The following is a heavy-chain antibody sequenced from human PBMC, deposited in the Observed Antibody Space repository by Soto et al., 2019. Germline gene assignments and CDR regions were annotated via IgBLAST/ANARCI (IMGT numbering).Heavy chain of an antibody. CDR2: IYYSGST. J-gene: IGHJ4*02. D-gene: IGHD6-25*01. CDR3: AREINGYSHDY. Sequence: SETLSLTCTVSGGSISSYYWSWIRQPPGKGLEWIGYIYYSGSTNYNPSLKSRVTISVDTSKNQFSLKLSSVTAADTAVYYCAREINGYSHDYWGQGTLVTVSS. V-gene: IGHV4-59*01. CDR1: GGSISSYY.